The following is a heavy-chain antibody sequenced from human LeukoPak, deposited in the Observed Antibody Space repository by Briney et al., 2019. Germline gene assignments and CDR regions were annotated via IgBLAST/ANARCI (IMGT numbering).Heavy chain of an antibody. CDR2: INSDGSST. CDR1: GFTFSSYW. CDR3: AREGGSPPPLYYYYMDV. D-gene: IGHD2-15*01. V-gene: IGHV3-74*01. J-gene: IGHJ6*03. Sequence: GGSLRLSCAASGFTFSSYWMHWVRQAPGKGLVWVSRINSDGSSTSYADSVKGRFTISRDNAKNTLYLQMNSLRAEDTAVYYCAREGGSPPPLYYYYMDVWGKGTTVTVSS.